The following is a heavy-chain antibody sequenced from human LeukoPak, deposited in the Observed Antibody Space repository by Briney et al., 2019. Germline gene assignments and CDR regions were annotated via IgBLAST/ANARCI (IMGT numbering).Heavy chain of an antibody. D-gene: IGHD3-22*01. Sequence: ASVKVSCKASGGTFSSYAISWVRQAPGQGLEWMGGIIPIFGTANYAQKFQGRVTITADESTSTAYMELSSLRSEDTAVHYCASVYDSSGYSFDYWGQATLVTVSS. V-gene: IGHV1-69*01. CDR1: GGTFSSYA. CDR2: IIPIFGTA. J-gene: IGHJ4*02. CDR3: ASVYDSSGYSFDY.